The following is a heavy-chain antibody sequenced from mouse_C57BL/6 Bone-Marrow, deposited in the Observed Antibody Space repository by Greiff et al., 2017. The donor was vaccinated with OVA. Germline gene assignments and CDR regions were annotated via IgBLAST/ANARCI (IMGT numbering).Heavy chain of an antibody. Sequence: EVKLQQSGPGLVKPSQTVFLTCTVTGISITTGNYRWSWIRQFPGNKLEWIGYIYYSGTITYNPSLTSRTTITRDTPKNQFFLEMNSLTAEDTATYYCARERVYYDYDGAGDYAMDYWGQGTSVTVSS. CDR1: GISITTGNYR. CDR2: IYYSGTI. V-gene: IGHV3-5*01. J-gene: IGHJ4*01. CDR3: ARERVYYDYDGAGDYAMDY. D-gene: IGHD2-4*01.